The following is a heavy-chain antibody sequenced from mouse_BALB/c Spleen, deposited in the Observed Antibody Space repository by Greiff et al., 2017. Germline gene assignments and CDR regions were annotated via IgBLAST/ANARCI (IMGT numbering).Heavy chain of an antibody. CDR3: ARGTGTGAMDY. V-gene: IGHV1S137*01. CDR2: ISTYYGDA. CDR1: GYTFTDYA. J-gene: IGHJ4*01. Sequence: LQESGAELVRPGVSVKISCKGSGYTFTDYAMHWVKQSHAKSLEWIGVISTYYGDASYNQKFKGKATMTVDKSSSTAYMELARLTSEDSAIYYCARGTGTGAMDYWGQGTSVTVSS. D-gene: IGHD4-1*01.